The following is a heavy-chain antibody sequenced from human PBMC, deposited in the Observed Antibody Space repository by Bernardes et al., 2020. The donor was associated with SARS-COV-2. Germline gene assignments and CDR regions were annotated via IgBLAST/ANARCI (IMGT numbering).Heavy chain of an antibody. CDR1: GFSLSTSGVG. Sequence: SGPTLVKPTQTLTLTCTFSGFSLSTSGVGVGWIRQPPGKALEWLALIYWDDDKRYSPSLKSRLTITKDTSKNQVVLTMTNMDPVDTATYYCAHRPHIMITFGGVIVPGLSNWFDPWGQGTLVTVSS. D-gene: IGHD3-16*02. V-gene: IGHV2-5*02. CDR2: IYWDDDK. CDR3: AHRPHIMITFGGVIVPGLSNWFDP. J-gene: IGHJ5*02.